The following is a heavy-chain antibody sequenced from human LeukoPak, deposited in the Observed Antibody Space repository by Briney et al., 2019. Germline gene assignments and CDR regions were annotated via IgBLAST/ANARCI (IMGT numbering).Heavy chain of an antibody. V-gene: IGHV4-59*01. CDR3: ARTYYDILTGYYFSAFDI. J-gene: IGHJ3*02. CDR1: GGSISSYY. D-gene: IGHD3-9*01. CDR2: IYYSGST. Sequence: PSETLSLTCTVSGGSISSYYWSWIRQPPGKGLEWIGYIYYSGSTNYNPSLKSRVTISVDTSKNQFSLKLSSVTAADTAVYYCARTYYDILTGYYFSAFDIWGQGTMVTVSS.